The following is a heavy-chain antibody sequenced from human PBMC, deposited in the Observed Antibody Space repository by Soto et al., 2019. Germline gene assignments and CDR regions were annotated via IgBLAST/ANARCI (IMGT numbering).Heavy chain of an antibody. J-gene: IGHJ4*02. CDR1: GGSISSGDDY. CDR2: IYYSGST. D-gene: IGHD3-9*01. Sequence: SETLSLTCTVSGGSISSGDDYWSWIRQPPGKGLEWIGYIYYSGSTYCNPSLKSRVTISLDTSKNQFSLKLSSVTAADTAVYYCARESSRDDILTGYYNWGQGTLVTVSS. V-gene: IGHV4-30-4*01. CDR3: ARESSRDDILTGYYN.